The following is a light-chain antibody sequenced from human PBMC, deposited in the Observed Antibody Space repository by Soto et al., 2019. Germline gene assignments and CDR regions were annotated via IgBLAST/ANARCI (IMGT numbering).Light chain of an antibody. V-gene: IGKV3-15*01. CDR1: QRVASN. CDR3: QQYHNWPPQYT. CDR2: GAS. J-gene: IGKJ2*01. Sequence: EIVMTQSPASLSVSPGDGATLSCRASQRVASNVAWYQHKPGQGPRLLIHGASTRTAGVPARFSGSGSGTDFTLTISSLQSEDFAVYYCQQYHNWPPQYTFGQGTKLQIK.